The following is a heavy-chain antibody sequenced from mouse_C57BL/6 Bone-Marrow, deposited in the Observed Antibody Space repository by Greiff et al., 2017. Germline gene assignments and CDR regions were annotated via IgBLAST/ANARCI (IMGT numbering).Heavy chain of an antibody. D-gene: IGHD1-1*01. Sequence: QVQLQQPGAELVRPGSSVKLSCKASGYTFTSYWMHWVKQRPIQGLEWIGNIDPSDSETHYNQKFKDKATLTVDKSSSTAYMQLSSLTSEDSAVYYCARGRHYGSFYYFNYGGQGTTLTVSS. J-gene: IGHJ2*01. CDR1: GYTFTSYW. CDR3: ARGRHYGSFYYFNY. CDR2: IDPSDSET. V-gene: IGHV1-52*01.